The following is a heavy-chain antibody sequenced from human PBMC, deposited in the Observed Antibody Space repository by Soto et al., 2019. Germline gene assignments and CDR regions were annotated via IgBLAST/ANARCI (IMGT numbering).Heavy chain of an antibody. J-gene: IGHJ4*02. V-gene: IGHV1-2*04. CDR3: SIQRSGVVY. CDR2: IHPSNGVT. D-gene: IGHD2-15*01. Sequence: SVNVSCKASGYSFTGNSIHCGRQAPGQGLEWMGWIHPSNGVTNYAQNFHVWVTSTRDTSTSTAYIDRTRLTADDTAVQYLSIQRSGVVYWGQGTLVAVSS. CDR1: GYSFTGNS.